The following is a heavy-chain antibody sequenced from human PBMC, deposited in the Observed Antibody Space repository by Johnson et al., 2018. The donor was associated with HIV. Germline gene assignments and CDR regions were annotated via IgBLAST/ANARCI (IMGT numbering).Heavy chain of an antibody. J-gene: IGHJ3*02. CDR1: GFTFSDYY. V-gene: IGHV3-66*01. D-gene: IGHD6-19*01. CDR2: IYSGGST. CDR3: ARVGSSGWYEMDAFDI. Sequence: VQLVESGGGVVQPGGSLRLSCATSGFTFSDYYMTWIRQAPGKGLECVSVIYSGGSTYYADSVKGRFTISRDNSKNTLYLQMNSLRAEDTAVYYCARVGSSGWYEMDAFDIWGQGTMVTVSS.